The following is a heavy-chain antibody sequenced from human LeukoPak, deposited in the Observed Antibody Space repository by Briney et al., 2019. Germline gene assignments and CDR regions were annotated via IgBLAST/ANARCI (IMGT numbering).Heavy chain of an antibody. CDR1: GFTVSSNH. CDR2: IYSGGNT. Sequence: GGSLRLSCAVSGFTVSSNHMSWVRQAPGKGLEWVSVIYSGGNTYYADSVKGRFTISRDNSKNTLYLQMNSLRAEDTAVYYCAKVGDYYDGSGYNSKFFNLHFELWGRGTQVTVSS. J-gene: IGHJ2*01. CDR3: AKVGDYYDGSGYNSKFFNLHFEL. V-gene: IGHV3-53*05. D-gene: IGHD3-22*01.